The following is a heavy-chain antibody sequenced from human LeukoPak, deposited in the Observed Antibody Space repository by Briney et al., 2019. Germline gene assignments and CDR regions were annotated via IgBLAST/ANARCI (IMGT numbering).Heavy chain of an antibody. CDR2: VSASGGST. J-gene: IGHJ3*02. CDR1: GFTFSSCA. D-gene: IGHD3-3*01. V-gene: IGHV3-23*01. Sequence: GGSLRLSCAASGFTFSSCAMSWVRQAPGKGLEWVSGVSASGGSTYYADSVKGRFTISRDNSKNTLYLQMNSLRAEDTAVYYCAKPYSFWSGYSIGNDAFDIWGQGTMVTVSS. CDR3: AKPYSFWSGYSIGNDAFDI.